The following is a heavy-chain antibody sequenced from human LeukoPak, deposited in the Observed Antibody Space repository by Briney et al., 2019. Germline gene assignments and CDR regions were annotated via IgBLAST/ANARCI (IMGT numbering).Heavy chain of an antibody. CDR3: ARPERGF. V-gene: IGHV4-59*12. Sequence: SETLSLTCTVSGGSISSYFWSWIRQPPGMGLEWIGYVYYSGSPNYNPSLKSRVTMSVDTSKNQFSLKLSSVTAADTAVYYCARPERGFWGQGTLVTVSS. CDR1: GGSISSYF. D-gene: IGHD3-10*01. J-gene: IGHJ4*02. CDR2: VYYSGSP.